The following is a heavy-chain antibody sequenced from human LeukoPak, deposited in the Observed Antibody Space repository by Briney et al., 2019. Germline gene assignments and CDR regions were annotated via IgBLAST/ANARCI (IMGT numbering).Heavy chain of an antibody. D-gene: IGHD4-23*01. CDR2: ISSSGSTI. CDR3: RLFYGGEDY. CDR1: GFTFSSYE. J-gene: IGHJ4*02. V-gene: IGHV3-48*03. Sequence: GGSLRLSCAASGFTFSSYEMNWVRQAPGKGLEWVSYISSSGSTIYYADSVKGRFTISRDNAKNSLYLQMNSLRAEDTAVYYCRLFYGGEDYWGQGTLVTVSS.